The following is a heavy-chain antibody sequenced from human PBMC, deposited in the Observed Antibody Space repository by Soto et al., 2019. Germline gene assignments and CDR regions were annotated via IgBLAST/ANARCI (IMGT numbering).Heavy chain of an antibody. CDR1: GGSISSGDFY. D-gene: IGHD3-16*01. J-gene: IGHJ6*02. CDR3: ARDYAVGSLPYYYYGMDV. V-gene: IGHV4-30-4*01. CDR2: IYYSGST. Sequence: PSETLSLTCTVSGGSISSGDFYWSWIRQPPGKGLEWIGYIYYSGSTYYNPSLKSRVTISVDTSENQFSLKLSSVTAADTAVYYCARDYAVGSLPYYYYGMDVWGQGTTVTV.